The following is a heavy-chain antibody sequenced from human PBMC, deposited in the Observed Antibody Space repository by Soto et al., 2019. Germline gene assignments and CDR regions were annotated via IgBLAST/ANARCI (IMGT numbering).Heavy chain of an antibody. J-gene: IGHJ4*02. CDR1: GGSISRNS. D-gene: IGHD2-15*01. Sequence: SETLSLTCTVSGGSISRNSWSWIRQPPGKGLEWIGYIYYSGNTNYNPSLKSRVSISVDTSKNQFSVKLTSVTAADTAVYYCARRKGIAATTIDYWGQGTLVTVS. CDR2: IYYSGNT. CDR3: ARRKGIAATTIDY. V-gene: IGHV4-59*12.